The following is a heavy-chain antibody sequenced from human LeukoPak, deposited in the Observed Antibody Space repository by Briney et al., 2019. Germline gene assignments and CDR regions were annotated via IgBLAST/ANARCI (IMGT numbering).Heavy chain of an antibody. CDR2: ISGSGGRT. V-gene: IGHV3-23*01. CDR3: AKAVTGYWYFDL. J-gene: IGHJ2*01. D-gene: IGHD2-21*02. CDR1: GYTFSSYD. Sequence: GGSLRLSCAASGYTFSSYDMSWVRQAPGKGLKWVSSISGSGGRTYYTDSVKGRFTISRDNSKNTLYLRMNSLRAEDTAVYYCAKAVTGYWYFDLWGRGTLVTVSS.